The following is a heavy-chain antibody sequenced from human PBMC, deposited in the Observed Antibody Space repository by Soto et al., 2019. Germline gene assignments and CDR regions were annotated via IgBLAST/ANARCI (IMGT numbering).Heavy chain of an antibody. D-gene: IGHD6-19*01. CDR3: ARDQQNSGWWYFDY. J-gene: IGHJ4*02. V-gene: IGHV3-33*01. CDR2: IWYAGTNK. CDR1: GFQFDNHG. Sequence: QVQLAESGGGVVQPGRSLRLSCAASGFQFDNHGMHWVRQAPGKGLEWVAVIWYAGTNKYYTDSVKGRFTISRDNSKNTLYLQMNSLRAEDTSIYYCARDQQNSGWWYFDYWGQGTLVTVSS.